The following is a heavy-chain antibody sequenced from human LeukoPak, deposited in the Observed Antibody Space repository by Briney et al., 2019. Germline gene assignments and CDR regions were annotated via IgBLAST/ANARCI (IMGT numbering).Heavy chain of an antibody. Sequence: GGSLRLSCAASGFTFSSYGMHWVRQAPGKGLEWVAVISYDGSNKYYADSVKGRFTISRDNSKNTLYLQMNSLRAEDTAVYYCARDAYDLVAALGYFDYWGQGTLVTVSS. V-gene: IGHV3-30*03. CDR3: ARDAYDLVAALGYFDY. J-gene: IGHJ4*02. CDR1: GFTFSSYG. D-gene: IGHD2-15*01. CDR2: ISYDGSNK.